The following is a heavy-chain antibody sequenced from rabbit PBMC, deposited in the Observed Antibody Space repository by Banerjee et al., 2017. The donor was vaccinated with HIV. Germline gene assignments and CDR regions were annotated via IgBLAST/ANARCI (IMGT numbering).Heavy chain of an antibody. CDR1: GFSFSSSYW. Sequence: QSLEESGGDLVKPGASLTLTCTASGFSFSSSYWICWVRQAPGKGLEWIACIDANSTGSTYYASWAKGRFTISKTSSTTVTLQMTSLTDADTATYFCARDLAGVIGWNFNFWGPGTLVTVS. V-gene: IGHV1S40*01. J-gene: IGHJ4*01. CDR3: ARDLAGVIGWNFNF. CDR2: IDANSTGST. D-gene: IGHD4-1*01.